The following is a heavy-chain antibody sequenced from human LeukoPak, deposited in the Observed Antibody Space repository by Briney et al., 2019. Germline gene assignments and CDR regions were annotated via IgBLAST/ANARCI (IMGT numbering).Heavy chain of an antibody. CDR3: ARAMITFGGVIVIPSALDY. J-gene: IGHJ4*02. D-gene: IGHD3-16*02. Sequence: SETLSLTCAVYGGSFSGYYWSWIRQPPGKGLEWIGEINHSGSTNYNPSLKSRVTISVDTSKNQFSLKLGSVTAADTAVYYCARAMITFGGVIVIPSALDYWGQGTLVTVSS. CDR2: INHSGST. CDR1: GGSFSGYY. V-gene: IGHV4-34*01.